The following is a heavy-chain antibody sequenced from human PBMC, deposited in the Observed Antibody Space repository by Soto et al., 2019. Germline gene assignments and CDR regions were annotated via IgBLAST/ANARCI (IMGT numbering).Heavy chain of an antibody. CDR2: ISAYNGNT. J-gene: IGHJ5*02. Sequence: ASVKVSCKASGYTFTSYGISWVRQAPGQGLERMGWISAYNGNTNYAQKLQGRVTMTTDTSTSTAYMELRSLRSDDTAVYYCARVTAKTRIAATTGFDPWGQGTLVTVSS. CDR3: ARVTAKTRIAATTGFDP. V-gene: IGHV1-18*01. D-gene: IGHD6-13*01. CDR1: GYTFTSYG.